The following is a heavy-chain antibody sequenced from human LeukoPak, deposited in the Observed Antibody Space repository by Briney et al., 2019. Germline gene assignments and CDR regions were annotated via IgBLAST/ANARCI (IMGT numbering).Heavy chain of an antibody. V-gene: IGHV4-59*01. J-gene: IGHJ4*02. Sequence: SETLSLTCTVSGGSISSYYWSWIRQPPGKGLEWIGYIYYSGSTNYNPSLKSRVTISVDTSKNQFFLKLSSVTAADTAVYYCARGGYIYNFDYWGQGTLVTVSS. CDR1: GGSISSYY. CDR3: ARGGYIYNFDY. D-gene: IGHD5-12*01. CDR2: IYYSGST.